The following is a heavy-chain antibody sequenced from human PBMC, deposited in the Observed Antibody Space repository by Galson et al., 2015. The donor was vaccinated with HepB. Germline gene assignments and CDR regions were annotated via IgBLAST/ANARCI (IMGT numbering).Heavy chain of an antibody. V-gene: IGHV4-39*01. D-gene: IGHD3-10*01. J-gene: IGHJ2*01. CDR1: GGSISSSSYY. CDR3: ARRITMVRGVIIYWYFDL. CDR2: IYYSGST. Sequence: LSLTCTVSGGSISSSSYYWGWIRQPPGKGLEWIGSIYYSGSTYYNPSLKSRVTISVDTSKNQFSLKLSSVTAADTAVYYCARRITMVRGVIIYWYFDLWGRGTLVTVSS.